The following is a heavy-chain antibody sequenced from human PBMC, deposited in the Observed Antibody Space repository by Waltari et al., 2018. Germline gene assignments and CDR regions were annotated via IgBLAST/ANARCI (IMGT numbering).Heavy chain of an antibody. D-gene: IGHD2-2*01. Sequence: QLQLQESGPGLVKPSETLSLTCTVSGGSISSSSYYWGWVRQPPGKGLEWIGSIYYSGSTYYNPSLKSRVTISVDTSKNQFSLRVSSVTAADTAVFYCARMVRGYCSSTSCHTDHWGQGTLVIVSS. V-gene: IGHV4-39*07. J-gene: IGHJ4*02. CDR1: GGSISSSSYY. CDR3: ARMVRGYCSSTSCHTDH. CDR2: IYYSGST.